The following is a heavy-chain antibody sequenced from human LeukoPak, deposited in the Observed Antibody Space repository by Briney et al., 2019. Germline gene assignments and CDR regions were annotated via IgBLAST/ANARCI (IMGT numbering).Heavy chain of an antibody. D-gene: IGHD6-25*01. CDR3: ARGRRRADY. J-gene: IGHJ4*02. Sequence: PSETLSLTCTVSGGSISSGSYYWSWIRQPAGKGLEWIGRIYTSGSTNYSPSLKSRVTISVDTSKNQFSLKLSSVTAADTAVYYCARGRRRADYWGQGTLVTVSS. V-gene: IGHV4-61*02. CDR1: GGSISSGSYY. CDR2: IYTSGST.